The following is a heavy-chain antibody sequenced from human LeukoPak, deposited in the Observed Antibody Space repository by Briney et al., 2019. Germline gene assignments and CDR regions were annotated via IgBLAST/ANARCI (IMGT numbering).Heavy chain of an antibody. J-gene: IGHJ4*02. CDR2: IYYSGST. CDR3: AREGGYSYGYSY. V-gene: IGHV4-59*01. Sequence: SETLSLTCTVSGGSISSYYWSWIRQPPGKGLEWIGYIYYSGSTNYNPSLKSRVTISVDTSKNQFSLKLSSVTAADTAVYYCAREGGYSYGYSYWGQGTLVTVSS. D-gene: IGHD5-18*01. CDR1: GGSISSYY.